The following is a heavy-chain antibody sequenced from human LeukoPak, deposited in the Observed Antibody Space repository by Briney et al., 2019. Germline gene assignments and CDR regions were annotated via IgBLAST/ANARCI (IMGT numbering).Heavy chain of an antibody. D-gene: IGHD3-22*01. Sequence: GGSLRLSCAASGFTFSSYAMSWVRQPPGKGREWVSAIIGIGGSTYYADCGKGRFTISRDNSKNTLYMQMNSLRAEDTAVYYCARTGNYYDSSGYYYRGVFFDYWGQGTLVTVSS. CDR3: ARTGNYYDSSGYYYRGVFFDY. J-gene: IGHJ4*02. CDR2: IIGIGGST. CDR1: GFTFSSYA. V-gene: IGHV3-23*01.